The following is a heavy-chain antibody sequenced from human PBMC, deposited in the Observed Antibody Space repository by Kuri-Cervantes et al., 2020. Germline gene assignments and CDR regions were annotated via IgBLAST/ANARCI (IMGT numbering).Heavy chain of an antibody. J-gene: IGHJ5*02. CDR1: GFTFDDYA. D-gene: IGHD5-12*01. CDR3: AKAGYSGYDYLPRWFDP. Sequence: GGSLRLSCAASGFTFDDYAMHWVRQAPGKGLEWVSGISWNSGSIGYADSVKGRFTISRDNAKNSLYLQMNSLRAEDTAVYYCAKAGYSGYDYLPRWFDPWGQGTLVTVSS. CDR2: ISWNSGSI. V-gene: IGHV3-9*01.